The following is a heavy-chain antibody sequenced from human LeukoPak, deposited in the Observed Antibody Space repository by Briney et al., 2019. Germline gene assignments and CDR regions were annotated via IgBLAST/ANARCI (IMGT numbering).Heavy chain of an antibody. Sequence: ASVKVSCTASGYTFTSYDIHWVRQATGQGLEWMGRMNPNRGDTDYAQKFQGRVTMTRDTSISTAYMELSSLRSEDTAVYYCARDPLDEYYGSGSYIYGMDVWGQGTTVTVSS. CDR3: ARDPLDEYYGSGSYIYGMDV. CDR2: MNPNRGDT. J-gene: IGHJ6*02. V-gene: IGHV1-8*01. CDR1: GYTFTSYD. D-gene: IGHD3-10*01.